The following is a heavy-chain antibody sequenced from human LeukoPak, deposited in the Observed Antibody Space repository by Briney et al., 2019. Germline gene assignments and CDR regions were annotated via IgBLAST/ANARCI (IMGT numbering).Heavy chain of an antibody. V-gene: IGHV3-66*01. CDR2: VYSGGST. J-gene: IGHJ4*02. CDR3: ARDPPAVLIDTYG. Sequence: PGGSLRLSYTASGFIVTNNYINWVRQAPGKGLEWVSLVYSGGSTYYADPVKGRFTISRDNSKNMVYLQMNSLRAEDTAMYYCARDPPAVLIDTYGWGQGTLVTVSS. D-gene: IGHD2-8*01. CDR1: GFIVTNNY.